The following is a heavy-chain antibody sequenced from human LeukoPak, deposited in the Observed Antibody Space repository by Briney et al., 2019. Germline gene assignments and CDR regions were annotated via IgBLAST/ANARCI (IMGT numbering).Heavy chain of an antibody. D-gene: IGHD5-18*01. CDR3: AREEIRGYSYGYI. Sequence: SETLSLTCTVSGGSISSYYWSWIRQPPGKGLEWIGYIYYSGSTNYNPSLKSRVTISVDTSKNQFFLELSSVTAADTAVYYCAREEIRGYSYGYIWGQGTMVTVSS. CDR1: GGSISSYY. J-gene: IGHJ3*02. CDR2: IYYSGST. V-gene: IGHV4-59*01.